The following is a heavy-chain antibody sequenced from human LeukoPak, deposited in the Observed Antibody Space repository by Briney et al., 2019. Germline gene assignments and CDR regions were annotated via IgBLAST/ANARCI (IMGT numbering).Heavy chain of an antibody. J-gene: IGHJ5*02. V-gene: IGHV4-39*07. CDR2: IFYSGST. CDR3: ARDENGYVWGSFRA. Sequence: SETLSLTCTVSGGSISTSNYYWGWVRQPPGKGLEWIGNIFYSGSTYYSPSLESRVTMSLDTSKNQFSLKLSSVTAADTAVYYCARDENGYVWGSFRAWGQGTLVTVSS. D-gene: IGHD3-16*02. CDR1: GGSISTSNYY.